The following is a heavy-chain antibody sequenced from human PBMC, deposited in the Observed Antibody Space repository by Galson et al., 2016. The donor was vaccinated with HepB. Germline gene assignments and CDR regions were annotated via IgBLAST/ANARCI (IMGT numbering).Heavy chain of an antibody. CDR2: INPNTGGT. CDR3: ARGGQGFGLPSAFDV. D-gene: IGHD3/OR15-3a*01. CDR1: GYTFTGYY. V-gene: IGHV1-2*04. Sequence: SVKVSCKASGYTFTGYYLHWVRQAPGQGLEWMGWINPNTGGTDYAQKYQGWVTMTRDTSISTAYMELTRLKSDDTAVYYCARGGQGFGLPSAFDVWGQGTMVTVSS. J-gene: IGHJ3*01.